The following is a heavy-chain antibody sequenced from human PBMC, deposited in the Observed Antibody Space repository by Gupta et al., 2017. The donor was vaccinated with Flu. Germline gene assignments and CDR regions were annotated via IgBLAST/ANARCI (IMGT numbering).Heavy chain of an antibody. D-gene: IGHD5-12*01. V-gene: IGHV4-30-2*01. CDR2: ST. Sequence: STYYNPSLKSRVTISLDRSKNQFSLKLTSVTAADTAVYYCVRVGGYEGTDALDIWGQGTMVTVSS. J-gene: IGHJ3*02. CDR3: VRVGGYEGTDALDI.